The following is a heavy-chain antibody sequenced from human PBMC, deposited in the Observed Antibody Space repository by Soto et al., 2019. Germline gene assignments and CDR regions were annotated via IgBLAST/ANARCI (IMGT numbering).Heavy chain of an antibody. Sequence: GASVKVSCEASGYTFTSYDINWVRQATGQGLEWMGWMNPNSGNTGYAQKFQGRVTMTRNTSISTAYMELSSLRSEDTAVYYCARGRYCTNGVCYYDAFDIWGQGTMVTVSS. CDR1: GYTFTSYD. J-gene: IGHJ3*02. V-gene: IGHV1-8*01. CDR2: MNPNSGNT. D-gene: IGHD2-8*01. CDR3: ARGRYCTNGVCYYDAFDI.